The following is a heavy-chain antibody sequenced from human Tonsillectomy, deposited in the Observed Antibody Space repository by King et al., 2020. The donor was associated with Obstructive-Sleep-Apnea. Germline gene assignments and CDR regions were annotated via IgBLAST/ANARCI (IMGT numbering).Heavy chain of an antibody. CDR2: IYHSGST. V-gene: IGHV4-38-2*02. J-gene: IGHJ4*02. CDR3: NHGGFGELPY. CDR1: GYSISSGYY. Sequence: VQLQESGPGLVKPSETLSLTCTVSGYSISSGYYWGWIRQPPGKGLEWIGSIYHSGSTYYNPSLKSRVTISVDTSKNQFSLKLSSVTAADTAVYYCNHGGFGELPYWGQGTLVTVSS. D-gene: IGHD3-10*01.